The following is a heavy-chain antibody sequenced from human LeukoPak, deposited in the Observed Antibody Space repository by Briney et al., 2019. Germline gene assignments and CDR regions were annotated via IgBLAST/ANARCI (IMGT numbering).Heavy chain of an antibody. CDR3: ARGRYCSADICSGGDAFDI. Sequence: SETLSLTCTVSGGSINNYYWSWIRQPAGKGLEWIGRIYTRGSTNYNPSLKSRVTMSVDTSKNQFSLKLSSVTAADTAVYYCARGRYCSADICSGGDAFDIWGQGTMVAVPS. V-gene: IGHV4-4*07. CDR2: IYTRGST. CDR1: GGSINNYY. J-gene: IGHJ3*02. D-gene: IGHD2-15*01.